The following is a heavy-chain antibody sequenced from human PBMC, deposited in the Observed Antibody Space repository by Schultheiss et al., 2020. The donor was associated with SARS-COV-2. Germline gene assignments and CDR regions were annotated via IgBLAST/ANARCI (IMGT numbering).Heavy chain of an antibody. Sequence: GESLKISCAASGFTFSSYGMHWVRQAPGKGLEWVAVISYDGSNKYYADSVKGRFTISRDNSKNTLYLQMNSLRAEDTAVYYCAWGGDYLDGMDVWGQGTTVTVSS. CDR3: AWGGDYLDGMDV. D-gene: IGHD4-17*01. CDR2: ISYDGSNK. CDR1: GFTFSSYG. V-gene: IGHV3-30*03. J-gene: IGHJ6*02.